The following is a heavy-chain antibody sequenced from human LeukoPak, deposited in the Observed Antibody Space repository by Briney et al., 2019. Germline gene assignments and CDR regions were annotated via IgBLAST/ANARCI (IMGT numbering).Heavy chain of an antibody. CDR3: ARWTTLHFDY. CDR1: DFTVSNNY. D-gene: IGHD4-17*01. CDR2: IYSGGGT. J-gene: IGHJ4*02. Sequence: PGGSLRLSCAASDFTVSNNYMSWVRQAPGKGLEWVSLIYSGGGTYYADSVKGRFTISRDNSKNTLSLQMNSPRAEDTAVYYCARWTTLHFDYWGQGTLVTVSS. V-gene: IGHV3-53*01.